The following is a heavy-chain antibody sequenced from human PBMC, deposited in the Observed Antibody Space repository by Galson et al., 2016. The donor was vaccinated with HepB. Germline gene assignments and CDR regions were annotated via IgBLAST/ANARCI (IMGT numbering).Heavy chain of an antibody. Sequence: SETLSLTCTVSGGSISSSDYYWVWIRQSPGKGLEWIGSIYKNGDTYYNPSLESRVTISIATSKSHFSLKLNSVTPTDTAVYYCARRGNYIPVDAFDLWGQGTMVTVSS. D-gene: IGHD1-7*01. CDR1: GGSISSSDYY. CDR2: IYKNGDT. V-gene: IGHV4-39*02. CDR3: ARRGNYIPVDAFDL. J-gene: IGHJ3*01.